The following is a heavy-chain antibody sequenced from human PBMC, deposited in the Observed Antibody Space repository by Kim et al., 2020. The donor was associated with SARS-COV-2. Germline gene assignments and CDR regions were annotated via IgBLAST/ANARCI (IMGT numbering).Heavy chain of an antibody. D-gene: IGHD2-21*01. CDR2: IYYSGST. V-gene: IGHV4-59*08. J-gene: IGHJ3*02. CDR3: ARHRGQRLDAFDI. Sequence: SDTLSLTCSVSGGSISSYYWSWIRQPPGKGLEWIGYIYYSGSTNYSPSLKSRVTISIDTSKNQFSLKLRSVTAADTAVYYCARHRGQRLDAFDIWGQGT. CDR1: GGSISSYY.